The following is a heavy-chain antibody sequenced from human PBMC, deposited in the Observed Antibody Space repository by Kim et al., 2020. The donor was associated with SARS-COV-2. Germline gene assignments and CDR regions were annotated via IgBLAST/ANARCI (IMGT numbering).Heavy chain of an antibody. CDR1: GFTFSSYE. CDR3: ARGVDPAVAGSY. D-gene: IGHD6-19*01. V-gene: IGHV3-48*03. CDR2: ISSSGSTI. Sequence: GGSLRLSCAASGFTFSSYEMNWVRQAPGKGLEWVSYISSSGSTIYYADSVKGRFTISRDNAKNSLYLQMNSLRAEDTAVYYCARGVDPAVAGSYWGQGTLVTVSS. J-gene: IGHJ4*02.